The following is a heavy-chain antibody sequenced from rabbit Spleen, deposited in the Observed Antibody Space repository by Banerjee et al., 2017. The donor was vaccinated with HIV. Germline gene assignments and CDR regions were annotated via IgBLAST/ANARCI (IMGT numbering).Heavy chain of an antibody. J-gene: IGHJ6*01. V-gene: IGHV1S40*01. Sequence: QSLEESGGDLVKPGASLTLTCTASGVSFSLSSYMCWVRQAPGKGLEWIACIDSGSSGFTYFATWAMGRFTCSKPSSTTVTLQMTRLTAADTATYFCARDTSSSFSSYGMDLWGPGTLVTVS. D-gene: IGHD1-1*01. CDR1: GVSFSLSSY. CDR3: ARDTSSSFSSYGMDL. CDR2: IDSGSSGFT.